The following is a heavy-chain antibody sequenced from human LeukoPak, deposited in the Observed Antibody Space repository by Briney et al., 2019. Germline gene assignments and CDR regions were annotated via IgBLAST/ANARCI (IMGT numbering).Heavy chain of an antibody. CDR3: ARRGTSDY. CDR1: GGSFSGYY. J-gene: IGHJ4*02. V-gene: IGHV4-34*01. D-gene: IGHD1-14*01. Sequence: PWETLSLTCAVYGGSFSGYYWSWIRQPPGKGLEWIGEINHSGSTNYNPPLKSRVTISVDTSKNQFSLKLSSVTAADTDVYYCARRGTSDYWGQGTLVTVSS. CDR2: INHSGST.